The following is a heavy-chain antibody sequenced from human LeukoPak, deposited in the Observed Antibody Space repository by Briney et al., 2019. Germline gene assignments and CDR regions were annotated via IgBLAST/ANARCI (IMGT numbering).Heavy chain of an antibody. CDR1: GGAFISDA. J-gene: IGHJ6*03. D-gene: IGHD3-16*01. V-gene: IGHV1-69*05. Sequence: SVKGSSKASGGAFISDAISWVRPAPGQGHGWMGRIIPIFGTANYAQKFQGRVTITTDESTSTAYMELSSLTSEDTAVYYCARDYVGYYYYMDVGGKGTTVSVSS. CDR2: IIPIFGTA. CDR3: ARDYVGYYYYMDV.